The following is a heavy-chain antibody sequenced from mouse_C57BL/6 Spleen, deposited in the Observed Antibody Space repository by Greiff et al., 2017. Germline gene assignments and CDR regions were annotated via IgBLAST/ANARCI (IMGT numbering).Heavy chain of an antibody. V-gene: IGHV1-7*01. CDR2: INPSSGYT. CDR3: ARRPLYSNYEIYAMDY. Sequence: QVHVKQSGAELAKPGASVKLSCKASGYTFTSYWMHWVKQRPGQGLEWIGYINPSSGYTKYNQKFKDKATLTADKSSSTAYMQLSSLTYEDSAVYYCARRPLYSNYEIYAMDYWGQGTSVTVSS. CDR1: GYTFTSYW. D-gene: IGHD2-5*01. J-gene: IGHJ4*01.